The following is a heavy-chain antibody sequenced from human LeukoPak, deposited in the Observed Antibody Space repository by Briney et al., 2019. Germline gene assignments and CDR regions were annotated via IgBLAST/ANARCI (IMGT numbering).Heavy chain of an antibody. CDR1: GGIFSSYA. D-gene: IGHD3-22*01. CDR2: IIPIFGTA. V-gene: IGHV1-69*05. J-gene: IGHJ4*02. Sequence: VASVKVSCKASGGIFSSYAISWVRQAPGQGLEWMGRIIPIFGTANYAQKFQGRVTITTDESTSTAYMELSSLRSEDTAVYYCARDKAYYYDSSGYSDYWGQGTLVTVSS. CDR3: ARDKAYYYDSSGYSDY.